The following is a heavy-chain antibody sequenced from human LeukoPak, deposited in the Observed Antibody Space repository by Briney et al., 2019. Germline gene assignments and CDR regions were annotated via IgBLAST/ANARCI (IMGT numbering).Heavy chain of an antibody. Sequence: GGSLRLSCAASGFTFSDFARRWVRQVTGKGLEWVSAISADGDATYYADSVRGRFRISRDNSKKTLYLQVNSLRVDDTALYYCAKAGSGDTIYSNYYMDVWGKGTTVTVSS. CDR3: AKAGSGDTIYSNYYMDV. CDR1: GFTFSDFA. V-gene: IGHV3-23*01. D-gene: IGHD5-18*01. J-gene: IGHJ6*03. CDR2: ISADGDAT.